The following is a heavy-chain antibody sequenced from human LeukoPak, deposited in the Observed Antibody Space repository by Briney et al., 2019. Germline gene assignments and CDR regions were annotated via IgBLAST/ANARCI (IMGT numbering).Heavy chain of an antibody. CDR3: ASAPFGVVTRFDY. CDR2: IRYDGSNK. Sequence: PGGSLRLSCAASGFTFSSYGMHWVRQAPGKGLEWVAFIRYDGSNKYYADSVKGRFTISRDNSKNTLYLQMNSLRAEDTAVYYCASAPFGVVTRFDYWGQGTLVTVSS. D-gene: IGHD3-3*01. J-gene: IGHJ4*02. V-gene: IGHV3-30*02. CDR1: GFTFSSYG.